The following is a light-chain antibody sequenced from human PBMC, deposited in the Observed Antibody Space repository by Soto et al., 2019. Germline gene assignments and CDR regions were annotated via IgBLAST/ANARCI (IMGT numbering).Light chain of an antibody. CDR3: QWRSDWPPRLT. CDR2: DAS. CDR1: ESIGNY. Sequence: EVVLTQSPATLSLSPGERATLSCRASESIGNYLAWYQQKLGQAPKLLIYDASNSAIGIPGRFSGDGSGTDFTLPISSLEPEDFAVYYCQWRSDWPPRLTFGGGTKVEIK. V-gene: IGKV3-11*01. J-gene: IGKJ4*01.